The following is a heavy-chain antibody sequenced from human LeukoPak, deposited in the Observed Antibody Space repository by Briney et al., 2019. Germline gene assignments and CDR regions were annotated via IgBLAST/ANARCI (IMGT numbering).Heavy chain of an antibody. J-gene: IGHJ4*02. V-gene: IGHV3-30-3*01. Sequence: GGSLRLSCAASGFTFSSYSMHWVRQAPGKGLEWVALISYDGSNKYYADSVKGRFTMSRDNSKNTLYLQMNSLRAEDTAVYYCAREARGSYFVDYWGQGTLVTVSS. CDR1: GFTFSSYS. CDR2: ISYDGSNK. CDR3: AREARGSYFVDY. D-gene: IGHD1-26*01.